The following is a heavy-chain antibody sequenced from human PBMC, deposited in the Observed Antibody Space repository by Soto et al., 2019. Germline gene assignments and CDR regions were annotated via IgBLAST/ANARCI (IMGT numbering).Heavy chain of an antibody. Sequence: QVQLVQSGAEVKKPGASVKVSCKAPRYIFTAYFMHWVRQAPGQGLEWMGWVKPNNGATHYGLSFQGRVTMTRDTSISTAYMELSSLRSDDTAVYYCASHDPGARFDPWGQGTLVIVSS. CDR1: RYIFTAYF. D-gene: IGHD1-1*01. J-gene: IGHJ5*02. CDR3: ASHDPGARFDP. V-gene: IGHV1-2*02. CDR2: VKPNNGAT.